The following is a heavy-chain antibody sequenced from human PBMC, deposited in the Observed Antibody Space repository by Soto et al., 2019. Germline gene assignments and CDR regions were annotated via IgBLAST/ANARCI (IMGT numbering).Heavy chain of an antibody. CDR3: ARRGGRGDSDWYFDL. V-gene: IGHV3-33*01. CDR1: GFTFSSYG. D-gene: IGHD2-21*02. J-gene: IGHJ2*01. Sequence: VQLVESGGGVVQPGRSLRLSCAASGFTFSSYGMHWVRQAPGKGLEWVAVIWYDGSNKYYADSVKGRFTISRDNSKNTLYLQMNSLRAEDTAVYYCARRGGRGDSDWYFDLWGRGTLVTVSS. CDR2: IWYDGSNK.